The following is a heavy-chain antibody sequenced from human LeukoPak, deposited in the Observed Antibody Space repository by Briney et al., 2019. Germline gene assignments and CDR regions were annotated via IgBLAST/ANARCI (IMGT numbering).Heavy chain of an antibody. V-gene: IGHV4-39*01. D-gene: IGHD6-19*01. CDR3: ARGYSSGWYVYFDY. CDR2: IYYSGST. J-gene: IGHJ4*02. Sequence: SETLSLTCTVSGGSISSSSYYWGWIRQPPGKGLEWIGSIYYSGSTYYNPSLKSRVTISVDTPKNQFSLKLSSVTAADTAVYYCARGYSSGWYVYFDYWGQGTLVTVSS. CDR1: GGSISSSSYY.